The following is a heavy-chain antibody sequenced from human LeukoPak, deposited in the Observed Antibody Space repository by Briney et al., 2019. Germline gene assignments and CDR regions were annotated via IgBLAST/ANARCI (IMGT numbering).Heavy chain of an antibody. CDR1: GGSFSGYY. V-gene: IGHV4-34*01. D-gene: IGHD2-2*01. J-gene: IGHJ3*02. CDR3: ARDLCSSTSCYALGAFDI. Sequence: SETLSLTCAVYGGSFSGYYWSWIRQPPGKGLEWIGEINHSGSTNYNPSLKSRVTISVDTSKNQFSLKLSSVTAADTAVYYCARDLCSSTSCYALGAFDIWGQGTMVTVSS. CDR2: INHSGST.